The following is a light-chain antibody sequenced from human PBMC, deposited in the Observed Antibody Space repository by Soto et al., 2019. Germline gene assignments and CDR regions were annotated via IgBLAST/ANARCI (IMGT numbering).Light chain of an antibody. CDR2: GNS. CDR3: QSYDRSLRACV. V-gene: IGLV1-40*01. J-gene: IGLJ1*01. CDR1: NSNIGSDYG. Sequence: QSVLTQPPSVSGAPGQRVTISCTGTNSNIGSDYGVHWYQQFPGTAPKLPIYGNSNRPSGVPDRFSGSKSGTSASLAITGLQAEDEADYYCQSYDRSLRACVFGTGTKVTVL.